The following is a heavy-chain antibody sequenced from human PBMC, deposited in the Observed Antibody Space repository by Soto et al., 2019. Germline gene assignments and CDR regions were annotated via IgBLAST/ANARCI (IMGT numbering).Heavy chain of an antibody. D-gene: IGHD3-22*01. CDR1: GFTFSSYS. V-gene: IGHV3-21*01. CDR3: ARDHRMKVYDSSGRCFDY. J-gene: IGHJ4*02. CDR2: ISSSSSYI. Sequence: PGGSLRLSCAASGFTFSSYSMNWVRQAPGKGLEWVSSISSSSSYIYYADSVKGRFTISRDNAKNSLYLQMNSLRAEDTAVYYCARDHRMKVYDSSGRCFDYWGQGTLVTVSS.